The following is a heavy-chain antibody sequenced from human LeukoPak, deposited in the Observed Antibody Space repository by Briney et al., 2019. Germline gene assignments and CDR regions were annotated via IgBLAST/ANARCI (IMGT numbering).Heavy chain of an antibody. J-gene: IGHJ4*02. V-gene: IGHV1-18*01. Sequence: GASVKVSCKASGYTFTSYGISWVRQAPGQGLEWMGWISAYNGNTNYAQKLQGRVTMTTDTSTSTAYMELRSLRSDDTAVYYCARDYQRVLRFLEWLPDYWGQGTLVTVSS. CDR3: ARDYQRVLRFLEWLPDY. D-gene: IGHD3-3*01. CDR1: GYTFTSYG. CDR2: ISAYNGNT.